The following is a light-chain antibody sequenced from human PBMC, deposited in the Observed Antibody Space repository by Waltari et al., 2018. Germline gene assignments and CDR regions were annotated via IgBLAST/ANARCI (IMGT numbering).Light chain of an antibody. Sequence: EIVLTQSPATLSLSPGERATLSCRASQSVNTYLAWYHQKPGQAPRLLIYGTSTRATGIPARFSGSGSATDFTLTISSLEPEDFAVYYCQQRSNWPITFGQGTRLEIK. CDR1: QSVNTY. V-gene: IGKV3-11*01. J-gene: IGKJ5*01. CDR2: GTS. CDR3: QQRSNWPIT.